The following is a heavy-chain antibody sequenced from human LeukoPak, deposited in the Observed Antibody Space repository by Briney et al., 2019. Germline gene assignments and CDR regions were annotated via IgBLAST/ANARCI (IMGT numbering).Heavy chain of an antibody. D-gene: IGHD3-10*01. CDR1: GFTFSSYA. CDR2: ISGSGGST. Sequence: HPGGSLRLSCAASGFTFSSYAMSWVRQAPGKGLEWVSAISGSGGSTYYADSVKGRFTISRDNSKNTLYLQMNSLRVEDTAIYYCARAAMVRGVDYFDYWGQGTLVTVSS. V-gene: IGHV3-23*01. J-gene: IGHJ4*02. CDR3: ARAAMVRGVDYFDY.